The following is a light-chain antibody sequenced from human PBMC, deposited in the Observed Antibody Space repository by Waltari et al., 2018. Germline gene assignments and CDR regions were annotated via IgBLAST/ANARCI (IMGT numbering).Light chain of an antibody. J-gene: IGLJ1*01. CDR1: SSDVGGYEY. Sequence: QSALTQPASVSGSPGQSITISCTGTSSDVGGYEYVSWFHQHPGKAPNGMIYGVGNRPSGVSVLFSASKSGVTASLTISGLQAEDEADYYCSSYTSSNTFVFGTGTKVTVL. CDR3: SSYTSSNTFV. V-gene: IGLV2-14*01. CDR2: GVG.